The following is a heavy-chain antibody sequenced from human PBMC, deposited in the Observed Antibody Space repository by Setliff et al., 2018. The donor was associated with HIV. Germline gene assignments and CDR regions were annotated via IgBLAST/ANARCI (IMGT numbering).Heavy chain of an antibody. J-gene: IGHJ6*03. D-gene: IGHD2-21*01. CDR1: GGSISTYF. CDR2: IYYTGST. Sequence: PSETLSLTCTVSGGSISTYFWSWVRQTPGKGLEWIGYIYYTGSTSYNPSFRSRVTISVDTSKNQFSLKLNSVTAADTAVYYCARYCGGDCYPSAYYMDVWGKGTTVTVSS. CDR3: ARYCGGDCYPSAYYMDV. V-gene: IGHV4-59*12.